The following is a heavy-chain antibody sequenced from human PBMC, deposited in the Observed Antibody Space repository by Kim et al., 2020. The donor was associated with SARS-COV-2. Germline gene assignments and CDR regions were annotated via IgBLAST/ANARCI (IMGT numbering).Heavy chain of an antibody. V-gene: IGHV3-23*01. Sequence: GGSLRLSCAASGFTFSSYAMSWVRQAPGKGLEWVSAISGSGGSTYYADSVKGRFTISRDNSKNTLYLQMNSLRAEDTAVYYCEARGTTGTTTRYYFDYWGQGTLVTVSS. CDR3: EARGTTGTTTRYYFDY. J-gene: IGHJ4*02. CDR1: GFTFSSYA. CDR2: ISGSGGST. D-gene: IGHD1-1*01.